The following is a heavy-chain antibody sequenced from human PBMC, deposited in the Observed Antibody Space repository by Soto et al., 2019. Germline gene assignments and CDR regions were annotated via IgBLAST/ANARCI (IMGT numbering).Heavy chain of an antibody. Sequence: GASVKVSCKASGYNFTTYAMIWVRQAPGQGLEWMGWINTGNGNTKYSPKFQGRVTITRDTSASTAYMELSSLKSEDTAVYYCARGERLYFNYYGMDVWGQGSTVTVSS. V-gene: IGHV1-3*04. CDR2: INTGNGNT. CDR1: GYNFTTYA. J-gene: IGHJ6*02. CDR3: ARGERLYFNYYGMDV. D-gene: IGHD3-3*01.